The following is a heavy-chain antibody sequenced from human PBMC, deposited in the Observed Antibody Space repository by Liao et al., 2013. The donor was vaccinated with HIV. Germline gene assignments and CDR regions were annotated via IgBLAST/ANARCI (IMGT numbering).Heavy chain of an antibody. CDR1: GGSISSSSYY. Sequence: QLQLQESGPGLVKPSETLSLTCTVSGGSISSSSYYWGWIRQPPGKGLEWIGEINHSGSTNYNPSLKSRVTISVDTSKNQFSLKLSSVTAADTAVYYCARDIYSNYLFYFDYWGQGTLVTVSS. CDR3: ARDIYSNYLFYFDY. CDR2: INHSGST. V-gene: IGHV4-39*07. J-gene: IGHJ4*02. D-gene: IGHD4-11*01.